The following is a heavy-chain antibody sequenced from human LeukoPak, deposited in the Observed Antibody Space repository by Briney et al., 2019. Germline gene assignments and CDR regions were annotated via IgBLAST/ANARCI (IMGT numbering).Heavy chain of an antibody. D-gene: IGHD5-12*01. V-gene: IGHV3-7*03. CDR2: IKQDGSEK. CDR1: GFTFSSYW. Sequence: GGSLRLSCAASGFTFSSYWMSWVRQAPGKGLEWVANIKQDGSEKYYVDSVKGRFTISRDNAKNSLYLQMNSLRAEDTALYYCAKEGYSGYDYGYFDYWGQGTLVTVSS. J-gene: IGHJ4*02. CDR3: AKEGYSGYDYGYFDY.